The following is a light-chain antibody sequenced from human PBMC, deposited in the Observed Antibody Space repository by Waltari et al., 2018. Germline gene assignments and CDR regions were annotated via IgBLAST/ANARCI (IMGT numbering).Light chain of an antibody. J-gene: IGKJ5*01. V-gene: IGKV3-15*01. CDR3: QQYDNWPPV. Sequence: EIMMTQSPATLSVSPGERATPSCRASQSINSKVAWYHQKPGHTPRLLIYGASTRATGISARFSGSGSGTEFTLTIRSLQSEDVALYSCQQYDNWPPVFGQGTRLEIK. CDR1: QSINSK. CDR2: GAS.